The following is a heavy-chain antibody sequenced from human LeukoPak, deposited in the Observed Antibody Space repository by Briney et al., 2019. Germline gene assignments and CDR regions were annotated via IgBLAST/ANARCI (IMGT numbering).Heavy chain of an antibody. V-gene: IGHV1-2*02. Sequence: ASVNVSCKASGYTFTGYYIHWVRQAPGQGPEWMGWVNPNSGGTNYTQKFQGRVTMTRDTSISTAYMELSRLTSDDTAVYYCARPPHYYYGMDVWGQGTTIIVSS. CDR3: ARPPHYYYGMDV. CDR1: GYTFTGYY. CDR2: VNPNSGGT. J-gene: IGHJ6*02.